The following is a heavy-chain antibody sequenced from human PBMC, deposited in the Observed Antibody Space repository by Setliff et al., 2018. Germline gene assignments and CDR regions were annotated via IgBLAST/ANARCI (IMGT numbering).Heavy chain of an antibody. Sequence: ASVKVSCKASGYTFTTYTMNWVRQAPGQGLEWMGWINTNTGNPTYAQGFTGRFVFSLDTSVSTAYLQISSLKAEDTAVYYCARGPLRYDFWSGYYTVSWFDPWGQGTLVTVSS. D-gene: IGHD3-3*01. J-gene: IGHJ5*02. CDR1: GYTFTTYT. CDR2: INTNTGNP. V-gene: IGHV7-4-1*02. CDR3: ARGPLRYDFWSGYYTVSWFDP.